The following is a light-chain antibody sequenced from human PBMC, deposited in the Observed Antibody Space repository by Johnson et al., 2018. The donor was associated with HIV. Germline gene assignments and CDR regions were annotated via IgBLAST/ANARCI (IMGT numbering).Light chain of an antibody. Sequence: QSVLTQPPSVSAAAGQKVTISCSGSSSNIGNNYVAWYQQVPGTAPKLLIYDNNRRPSGVPDRFSGSKSGTSATLGITGVQTGDEADYYCGTWDNSLNVYVFGTGTKVTVL. V-gene: IGLV1-51*01. CDR1: SSNIGNNY. CDR3: GTWDNSLNVYV. CDR2: DNN. J-gene: IGLJ1*01.